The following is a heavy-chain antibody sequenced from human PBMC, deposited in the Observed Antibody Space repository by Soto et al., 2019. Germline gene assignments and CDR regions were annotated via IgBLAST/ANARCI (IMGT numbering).Heavy chain of an antibody. D-gene: IGHD2-21*01. Sequence: SETLSLTCTVSGGSVSSGSYYWSWIRQPPGKGLEWIAYIYYSGSTKYNPSLKSRVTISVDTSKNQFSLKVTSVTAADTAVYYCARRAKGDIGNYFDYWGLGTLVTVSS. V-gene: IGHV4-61*01. CDR3: ARRAKGDIGNYFDY. CDR2: IYYSGST. CDR1: GGSVSSGSYY. J-gene: IGHJ4*02.